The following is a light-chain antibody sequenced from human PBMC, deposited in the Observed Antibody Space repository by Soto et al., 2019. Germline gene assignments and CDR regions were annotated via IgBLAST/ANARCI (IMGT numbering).Light chain of an antibody. CDR1: NIGSKS. CDR3: QVWDSSSDHPHVV. Sequence: SYELTQPPSVSVAPGQTARITCGGTNIGSKSVHWYQQKPGQAPVLVVYDDSDRPSGLPERFSGSNSGNTATLTISRVEAGDEADYYCQVWDSSSDHPHVVFGGGTKVTVL. V-gene: IGLV3-21*02. CDR2: DDS. J-gene: IGLJ2*01.